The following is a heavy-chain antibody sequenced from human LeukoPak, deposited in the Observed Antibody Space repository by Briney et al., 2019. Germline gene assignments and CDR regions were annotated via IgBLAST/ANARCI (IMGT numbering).Heavy chain of an antibody. CDR2: ISTYNGNT. J-gene: IGHJ3*02. Sequence: ASVKVSCKASGYTFTTYGINWVRQAPGQGLEWMGWISTYNGNTNYAQKLQGRVTMTTDTSTSTAYMELSSLRSEDTAVYYCAFSLGEFMVRGVISAFDIWGQGTMVTVSS. CDR3: AFSLGEFMVRGVISAFDI. V-gene: IGHV1-18*01. D-gene: IGHD3-10*01. CDR1: GYTFTTYG.